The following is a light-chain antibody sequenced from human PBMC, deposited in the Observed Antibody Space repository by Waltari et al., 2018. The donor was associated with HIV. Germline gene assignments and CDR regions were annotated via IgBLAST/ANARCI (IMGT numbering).Light chain of an antibody. CDR3: TAYKYSTRSYV. CDR2: DVT. CDR1: NHYVVAYNH. J-gene: IGLJ1*01. V-gene: IGLV2-14*03. Sequence: HSALTQPASVSGSPGQSLTISCIGPNHYVVAYNHLAWYQQHPEKAPKLLINDVTNRPPGVSNRFSCSKSCNTASLAISGLQAEDEADYFCTAYKYSTRSYVFGTGTKVTVL.